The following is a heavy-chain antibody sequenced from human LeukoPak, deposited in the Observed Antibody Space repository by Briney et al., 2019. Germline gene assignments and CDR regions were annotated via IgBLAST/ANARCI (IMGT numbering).Heavy chain of an antibody. D-gene: IGHD2-15*01. CDR3: ARLDCIGGSCRVFDY. Sequence: ASVKVSCKASGYTVTGYHMHWVRQAPGQGLEWMGWINPNSGGTNYAQKFQGRVTMTRDTSTNTAYMELRSLRSDDTAVYYCARLDCIGGSCRVFDYWGQGTLVTVSS. CDR1: GYTVTGYH. CDR2: INPNSGGT. J-gene: IGHJ4*02. V-gene: IGHV1-2*02.